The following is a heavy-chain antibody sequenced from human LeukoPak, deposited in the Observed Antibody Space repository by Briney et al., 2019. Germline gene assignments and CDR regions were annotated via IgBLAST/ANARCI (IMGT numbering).Heavy chain of an antibody. V-gene: IGHV3-74*01. CDR3: ARDAVAGSGSYYN. J-gene: IGHJ4*02. D-gene: IGHD3-10*01. CDR2: INEEGTFT. CDR1: GFTFSSYW. Sequence: LSGGSLRLSCAASGFTFSSYWMHWVRQVPGKGLVWVSRINEEGTFTNYADSVKGRFTISRDNAKNTVYLQMNSLRVEDTAVYYCARDAVAGSGSYYNWGRGTLVIVSS.